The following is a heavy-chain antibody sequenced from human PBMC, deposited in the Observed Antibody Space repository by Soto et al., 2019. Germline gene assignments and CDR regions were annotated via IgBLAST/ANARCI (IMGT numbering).Heavy chain of an antibody. CDR1: GGSISSSSYY. J-gene: IGHJ6*02. CDR2: IYYSGST. V-gene: IGHV4-39*01. CDR3: ARHGLGMVRGVGYYYYGMDV. Sequence: SETLSLTCTVSGGSISSSSYYWGWIRQPPGKGLERIGSIYYSGSTYYNPSLKSRVTISVDTSKNQFSLKLSSVTAADTAVYYCARHGLGMVRGVGYYYYGMDVWGQGTTVTVSS. D-gene: IGHD3-10*01.